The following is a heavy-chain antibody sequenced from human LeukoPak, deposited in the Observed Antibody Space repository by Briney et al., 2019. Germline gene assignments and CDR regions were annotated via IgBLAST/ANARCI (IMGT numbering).Heavy chain of an antibody. CDR3: ARRAGLTTVTAFDY. Sequence: SETLSLTCAVYGGSFSGYYWSWIRQPPGKGLEWIGEINHSGGTNYNPSLKSRVTISVDTSKNQFSLKLSSVTAADTAVYYCARRAGLTTVTAFDYWGQGTLVTVSS. D-gene: IGHD4-17*01. CDR2: INHSGGT. V-gene: IGHV4-34*01. J-gene: IGHJ4*02. CDR1: GGSFSGYY.